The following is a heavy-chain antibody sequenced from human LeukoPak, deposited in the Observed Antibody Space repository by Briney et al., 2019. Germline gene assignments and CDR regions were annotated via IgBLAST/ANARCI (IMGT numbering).Heavy chain of an antibody. Sequence: SETLSLTCTVSTGSIRGDGYYWSWIRQHPGKGLEWLGHINSNGETHYNPSLKSRLTIAVDTSKSQFSLELSSATAADTAVYYCARADLAGYQEDFDFWGQGALVTVSS. J-gene: IGHJ4*02. CDR1: TGSIRGDGYY. D-gene: IGHD3-9*01. V-gene: IGHV4-31*03. CDR2: INSNGET. CDR3: ARADLAGYQEDFDF.